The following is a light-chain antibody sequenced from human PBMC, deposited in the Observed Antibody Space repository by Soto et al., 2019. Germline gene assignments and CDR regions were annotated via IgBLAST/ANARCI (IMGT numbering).Light chain of an antibody. Sequence: EIVMTQSPATLSVSPGERATLSCRASQSVSSNLAWYQQKPGQAPRPLIYSASDRAPGIPARFSGSGSGTDFTLTISSLEPEDFAVYYCQQRSNWPLTFGGGTKVDI. V-gene: IGKV3-11*01. J-gene: IGKJ4*01. CDR3: QQRSNWPLT. CDR2: SAS. CDR1: QSVSSN.